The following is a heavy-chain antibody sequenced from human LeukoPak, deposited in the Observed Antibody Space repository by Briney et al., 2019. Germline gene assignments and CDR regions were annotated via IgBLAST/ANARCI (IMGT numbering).Heavy chain of an antibody. J-gene: IGHJ4*02. CDR3: ATRGH. CDR2: TQYDGIVK. V-gene: IGHV3-30*02. D-gene: IGHD5-12*01. CDR1: GFTFNNYA. Sequence: GGSLRLSCAASGFTFNNYAMHWVRQAPGKGLEWVAFTQYDGIVKSYSDSVNGRFTISRDSSKNTLYLQMNSLRAEDTAIYYCATRGHWGQGTLVSVSS.